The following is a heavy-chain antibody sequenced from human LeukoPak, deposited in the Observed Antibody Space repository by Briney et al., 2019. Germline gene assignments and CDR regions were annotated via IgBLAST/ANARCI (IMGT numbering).Heavy chain of an antibody. Sequence: GESLKISCKGSGYSFTSYWIGWVRQMPGKGLEWMGIIYPGDSDTRYSPSFQGQVTISADKSISTAYLQWSSLKASDSAMYYCARSYSSSWANLGYWGQGTLVTVSS. J-gene: IGHJ4*02. CDR3: ARSYSSSWANLGY. D-gene: IGHD6-13*01. V-gene: IGHV5-51*01. CDR1: GYSFTSYW. CDR2: IYPGDSDT.